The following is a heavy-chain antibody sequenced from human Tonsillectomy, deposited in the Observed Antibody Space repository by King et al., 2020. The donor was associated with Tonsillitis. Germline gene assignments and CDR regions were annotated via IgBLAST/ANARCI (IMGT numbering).Heavy chain of an antibody. CDR1: GGSFSDYY. CDR3: ARGSTAWAL. V-gene: IGHV4-34*01. J-gene: IGHJ4*02. D-gene: IGHD1-26*01. Sequence: VQLQQWGAGLLKPSETLSLTCPVYGGSFSDYYWSWIRHPPGKGLVWIGEITHSGDTNYNPSLKSRVPIPVDTSKNQFSLKLGSVTAADTAVYYCARGSTAWALWGQGTLVTVSS. CDR2: ITHSGDT.